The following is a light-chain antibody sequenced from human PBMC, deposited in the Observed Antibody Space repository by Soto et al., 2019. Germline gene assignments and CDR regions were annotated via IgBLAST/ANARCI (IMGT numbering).Light chain of an antibody. CDR1: QSVSSSY. CDR3: QQYNKSPIT. J-gene: IGKJ5*01. Sequence: EMEVTQSPGTLSLSPGERVTLTCRASQSVSSSYLAWYQQKPGQANRLLISGASSSATVIPERFSGSESGTDFTLTISRLEPDDFAIYYCQQYNKSPITFGQRTRLEIK. CDR2: GAS. V-gene: IGKV3-20*01.